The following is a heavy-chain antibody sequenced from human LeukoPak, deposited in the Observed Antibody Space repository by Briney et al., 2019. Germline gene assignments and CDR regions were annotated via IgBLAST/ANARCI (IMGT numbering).Heavy chain of an antibody. Sequence: SQTLSLTCTVSGGSISSGGYYWSWIRQHPGKGLEWIGYIYYSGSTYYNPSLKSRVTISVDTSKNQFSLKLSSVTAADTAVYYCARVVRSVRGVIFNWFDPWGQGTLVTVSS. CDR2: IYYSGST. CDR3: ARVVRSVRGVIFNWFDP. CDR1: GGSISSGGYY. D-gene: IGHD3-10*01. V-gene: IGHV4-31*03. J-gene: IGHJ5*02.